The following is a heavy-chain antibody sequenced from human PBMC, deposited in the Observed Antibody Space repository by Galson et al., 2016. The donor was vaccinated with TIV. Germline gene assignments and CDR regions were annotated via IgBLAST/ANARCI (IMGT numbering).Heavy chain of an antibody. CDR3: ATTGYCSGGNCYPQFDY. D-gene: IGHD2-15*01. V-gene: IGHV4-34*01. CDR1: GESLSDYY. J-gene: IGHJ4*02. CDR2: INHKGST. Sequence: ETLSLTCAVSGESLSDYYWNWIRQPPGKGLEWIGGINHKGSTYYNPPLKSRVTVSVDTSKNQFSLRLNSVTAADTAVYYCATTGYCSGGNCYPQFDYWGQGTLVTVSS.